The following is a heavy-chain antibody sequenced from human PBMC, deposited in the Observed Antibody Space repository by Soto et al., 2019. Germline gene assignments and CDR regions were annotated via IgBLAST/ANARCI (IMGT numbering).Heavy chain of an antibody. V-gene: IGHV4-59*08. D-gene: IGHD3-10*01. CDR2: IYYSGST. CDR1: GGSISSYY. J-gene: IGHJ6*02. CDR3: ASSATMVRGGDYYYYGMDV. Sequence: QVQLQESGPGLVKPSETLSLTCTVSGGSISSYYWSWIRQPPGKGLEWIGYIYYSGSTNYNPSLKRRGTISVDTSKNQFSLKLSSVTAADTAVYYCASSATMVRGGDYYYYGMDVWGQGTTVTVSS.